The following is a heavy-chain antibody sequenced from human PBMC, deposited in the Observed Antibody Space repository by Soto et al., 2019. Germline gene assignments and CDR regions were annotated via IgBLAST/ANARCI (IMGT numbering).Heavy chain of an antibody. J-gene: IGHJ6*02. V-gene: IGHV3-23*01. CDR2: ISGSGGST. Sequence: LRLSCAASGFTFSSYAMSWVRQAPGKGLEWVSAISGSGGSTYYADSVKGRFTISRDNSKNTLYLQMNSLRAEDTAVYYCAKASEYCSSTSCYTDYYYYGMDVWGQGTTVTVSS. D-gene: IGHD2-2*02. CDR1: GFTFSSYA. CDR3: AKASEYCSSTSCYTDYYYYGMDV.